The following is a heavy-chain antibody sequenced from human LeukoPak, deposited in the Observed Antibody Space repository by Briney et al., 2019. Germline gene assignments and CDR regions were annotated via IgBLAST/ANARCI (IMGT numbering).Heavy chain of an antibody. CDR3: ARTEYKKNWFDP. Sequence: PGRSLRLSCAASGFTFSSYSMNWVRQAPGKGLEWVSSISSSSSYIYYADSVRGRFTISRDNAKNSLYLQMNSLRAEDTAVYYCARTEYKKNWFDPWGQGTLVTVSS. CDR1: GFTFSSYS. J-gene: IGHJ5*02. CDR2: ISSSSSYI. D-gene: IGHD6-6*01. V-gene: IGHV3-21*04.